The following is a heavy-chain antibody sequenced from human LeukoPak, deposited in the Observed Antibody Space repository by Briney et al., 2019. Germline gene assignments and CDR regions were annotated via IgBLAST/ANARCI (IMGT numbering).Heavy chain of an antibody. J-gene: IGHJ6*02. CDR2: ISYDGSNK. CDR3: ARDLLRSAFIRGVDYYYYGMDV. D-gene: IGHD3-10*01. V-gene: IGHV3-30-3*01. Sequence: PGGSLRLSCAASGFTFSSYAMHWVRQAPGKGLEWVAVISYDGSNKYYADSVKGRFTISRDNSKNTLYLQMNSLRAEDTAVYHCARDLLRSAFIRGVDYYYYGMDVWGQGTTVTVSS. CDR1: GFTFSSYA.